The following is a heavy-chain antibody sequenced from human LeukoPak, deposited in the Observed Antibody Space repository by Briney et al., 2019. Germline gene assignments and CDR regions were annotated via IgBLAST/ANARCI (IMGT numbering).Heavy chain of an antibody. CDR1: GYTLTELS. V-gene: IGHV1-24*01. D-gene: IGHD1-26*01. CDR2: FDPEDGET. CDR3: ATGSNSGSYFFRVFDI. Sequence: ASVKVSCKVSGYTLTELSMHWVRQAPGKGLEWMGGFDPEDGETIYAQKFQGRVTMTEDTSTDTAYMELSSLRSEDTAVYYCATGSNSGSYFFRVFDIWGQGTMVTVSS. J-gene: IGHJ3*02.